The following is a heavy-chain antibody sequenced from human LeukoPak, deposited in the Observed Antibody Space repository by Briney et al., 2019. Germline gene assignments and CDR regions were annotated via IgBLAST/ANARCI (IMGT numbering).Heavy chain of an antibody. V-gene: IGHV5-51*01. CDR3: ARHLGATVNTLYYLDY. CDR2: IYPGDSDT. D-gene: IGHD4-17*01. Sequence: GESLKIPWKGSGYSFTSYWVGWVRQMPGKGLEWMGIIYPGDSDTRYSPSFQGQVTISADKSISTAYLQWSSLKASDTAMYYCARHLGATVNTLYYLDYWGQGTLVTVSS. J-gene: IGHJ4*02. CDR1: GYSFTSYW.